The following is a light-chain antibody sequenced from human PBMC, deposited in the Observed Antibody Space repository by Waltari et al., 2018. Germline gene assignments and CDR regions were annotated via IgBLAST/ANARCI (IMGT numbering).Light chain of an antibody. V-gene: IGLV2-14*03. Sequence: QSALTQPASVSGSPGQSITISCTGHSSDVGTYDYVSWYQQHPGKAPKLMIYDVTKRPSGIANRFSGSKSGNTASLTISGLQAEDEADYYCSSYTTSSTVYVFGTGTKVTVL. CDR2: DVT. J-gene: IGLJ1*01. CDR3: SSYTTSSTVYV. CDR1: SSDVGTYDY.